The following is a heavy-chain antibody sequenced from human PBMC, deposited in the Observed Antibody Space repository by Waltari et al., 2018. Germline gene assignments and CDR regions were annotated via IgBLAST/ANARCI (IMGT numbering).Heavy chain of an antibody. Sequence: QLQLQESGPGLVKPSETLSLTCTVSGGSISSSSYYWGWIRQPPGKGRGGIGSSCYSGSTYYNPSLKSRVTISVDTSKNQFSLKLSSVTAADTAVYYCAGESWGYQLLSARLLYYMDVWGKGTTVTISS. CDR2: SCYSGST. D-gene: IGHD2-2*01. CDR1: GGSISSSSYY. CDR3: AGESWGYQLLSARLLYYMDV. J-gene: IGHJ6*03. V-gene: IGHV4-39*07.